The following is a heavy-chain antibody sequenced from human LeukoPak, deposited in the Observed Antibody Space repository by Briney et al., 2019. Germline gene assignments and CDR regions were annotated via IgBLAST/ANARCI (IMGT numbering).Heavy chain of an antibody. J-gene: IGHJ4*02. CDR1: GGSFSGYY. CDR3: ARETAAGTGRTIRLFDY. D-gene: IGHD6-13*01. CDR2: INHSGST. V-gene: IGHV4-34*01. Sequence: SETLPLTCAVYGGSFSGYYWSWIRQPPGKGLEWIGEINHSGSTNYNPSLKSRVTISVDTSKNQFSLKLSSVTAADTAVYYCARETAAGTGRTIRLFDYWGQGTLVTVSS.